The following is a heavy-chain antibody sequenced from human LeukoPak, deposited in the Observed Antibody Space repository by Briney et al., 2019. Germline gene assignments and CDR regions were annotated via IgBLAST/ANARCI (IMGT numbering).Heavy chain of an antibody. J-gene: IGHJ4*02. CDR1: GFSLSTSGVG. CDR3: AHTGITYDFWSGYYAYYFDY. V-gene: IGHV2-5*01. D-gene: IGHD3-3*01. Sequence: SGPTLVNPTQTLTLTCTFSGFSLSTSGVGVGWIRQPPGKALEWLALIYWNDDKRYGPSLKSRLTITKDTSKNQVVLTMTNMDPVDTATYYCAHTGITYDFWSGYYAYYFDYWGQGTLVTVSS. CDR2: IYWNDDK.